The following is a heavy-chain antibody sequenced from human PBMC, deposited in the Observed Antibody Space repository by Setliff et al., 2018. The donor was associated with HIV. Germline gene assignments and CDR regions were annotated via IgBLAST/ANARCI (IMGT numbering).Heavy chain of an antibody. J-gene: IGHJ5*02. D-gene: IGHD1-26*01. CDR1: GYTFSGYY. Sequence: ASVKVSCKASGYTFSGYYIHWVRRAPGQGLEWMGWINPNSGTTNYAQSFQGRVTMTRDTSISTAYMDLSSLTSDDTAVYYCALASIVSTARWNHWGRGTLVPVSS. CDR3: ALASIVSTARWNH. V-gene: IGHV1-2*02. CDR2: INPNSGTT.